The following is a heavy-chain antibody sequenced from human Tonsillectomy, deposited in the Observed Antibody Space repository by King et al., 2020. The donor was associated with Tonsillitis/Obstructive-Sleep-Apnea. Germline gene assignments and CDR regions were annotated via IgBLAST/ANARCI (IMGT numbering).Heavy chain of an antibody. D-gene: IGHD3-10*01. CDR3: ARDGNYGSGYYYYMDV. Sequence: VQLVESGGGLVQPGGSLRLSCAASGFTFSSYDMHWVRQATGKGLEWVSAIDTAGDTFYPGSVKGRFTISRENAKNSLYLQMNSLRAGDTAVYYCARDGNYGSGYYYYMDVWGKGTTVTVSS. CDR1: GFTFSSYD. V-gene: IGHV3-13*01. CDR2: IDTAGDT. J-gene: IGHJ6*03.